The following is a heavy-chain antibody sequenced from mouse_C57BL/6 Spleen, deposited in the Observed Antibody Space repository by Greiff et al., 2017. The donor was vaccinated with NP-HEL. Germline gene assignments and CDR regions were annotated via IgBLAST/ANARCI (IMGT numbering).Heavy chain of an antibody. D-gene: IGHD1-1*01. V-gene: IGHV1-72*01. Sequence: QVQLQQPGAELVKPGASVKLSCKASGYTFTSYWLHWVKQRPGRGLEWIGRIDPNSGGTNYNEKFKSKATLAVDKPSSTAYMQLSSLTSEDSAVYYCARDYGSGYYAMDYWGQGTSVTVSS. CDR3: ARDYGSGYYAMDY. CDR1: GYTFTSYW. CDR2: IDPNSGGT. J-gene: IGHJ4*01.